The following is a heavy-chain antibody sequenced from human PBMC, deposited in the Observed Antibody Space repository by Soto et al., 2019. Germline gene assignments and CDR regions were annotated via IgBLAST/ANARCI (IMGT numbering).Heavy chain of an antibody. CDR1: GGSISSYY. CDR3: ARTPGDYSKYYYYYMDV. Sequence: SETLSLTCTVSGGSISSYYWSWIRQPPGKGLEWIGYIYYSGSTNYNPSLKSRVTISVDTSKNQFSLKLSSVTAADTAVYYCARTPGDYSKYYYYYMDVWGKGTTVTVSS. CDR2: IYYSGST. J-gene: IGHJ6*03. V-gene: IGHV4-59*01. D-gene: IGHD4-4*01.